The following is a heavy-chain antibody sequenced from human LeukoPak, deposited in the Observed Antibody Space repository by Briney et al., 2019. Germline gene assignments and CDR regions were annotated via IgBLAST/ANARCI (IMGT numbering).Heavy chain of an antibody. CDR3: ARLNSGYNWNYVDY. V-gene: IGHV1-2*02. D-gene: IGHD1-20*01. CDR2: INPNSGGT. J-gene: IGHJ4*02. CDR1: GYTFTGYY. Sequence: ASVKVSCKASGYTFTGYYMHWVRQAPGQGLEWMGWINPNSGGTNYAQKFQGRVTMTRDTSISTAYMELSRLRSDDTAVYYCARLNSGYNWNYVDYWGQGTLVTVSS.